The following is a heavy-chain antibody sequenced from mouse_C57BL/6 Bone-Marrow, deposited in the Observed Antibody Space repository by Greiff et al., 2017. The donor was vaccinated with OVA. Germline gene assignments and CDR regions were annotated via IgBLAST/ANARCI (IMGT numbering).Heavy chain of an antibody. D-gene: IGHD3-2*02. CDR1: GYTFTSYG. Sequence: QVQLQQSGAELARPGASVKLSCKASGYTFTSYGISWVKQRTGQGLEWIGEIYPRSGNTYYNEKFKGKATLTADKSSSTAYMELRSLTSADSAVYFCARDSSGYWGQGTTLTVSS. CDR3: ARDSSGY. CDR2: IYPRSGNT. V-gene: IGHV1-81*01. J-gene: IGHJ2*01.